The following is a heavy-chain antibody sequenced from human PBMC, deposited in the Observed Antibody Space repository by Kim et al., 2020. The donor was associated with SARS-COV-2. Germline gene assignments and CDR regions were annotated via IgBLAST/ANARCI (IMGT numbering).Heavy chain of an antibody. V-gene: IGHV3-13*04. CDR2: IGTKADT. CDR1: GFTFSSYD. D-gene: IGHD1-20*01. Sequence: GGSLRLSCAASGFTFSSYDMHWVRQGTEKGLEWVSSIGTKADTYYPDSVKDRFTISRENAKDSFYLQMNSLRAEDTAVYYCARGPIEEGIRATKGHLDLWGRGTVVTVSS. CDR3: ARGPIEEGIRATKGHLDL. J-gene: IGHJ2*01.